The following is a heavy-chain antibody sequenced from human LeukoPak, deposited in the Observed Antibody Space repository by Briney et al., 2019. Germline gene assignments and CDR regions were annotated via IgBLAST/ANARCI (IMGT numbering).Heavy chain of an antibody. Sequence: PGGSLRLSCKASGFTFNNYALHWARQAPGKGLEYVSAISTDGGSTYYGNSVGGRFTISRDNSKNTLYLQMGSLRVEDMAVYYCARALGWASSGPIDYWGQGTLVSVSS. CDR2: ISTDGGST. CDR1: GFTFNNYA. J-gene: IGHJ4*02. D-gene: IGHD3-22*01. CDR3: ARALGWASSGPIDY. V-gene: IGHV3-64*01.